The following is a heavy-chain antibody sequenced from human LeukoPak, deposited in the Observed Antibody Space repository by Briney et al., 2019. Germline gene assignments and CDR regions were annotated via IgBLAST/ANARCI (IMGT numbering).Heavy chain of an antibody. CDR3: AKDRATRRWGTQEFDY. Sequence: EGSLRLSCVASGFSFSTYGLHWVRQAPGKGLEWVSAISGSGGSTYYADSVKGRFTISRDNSKNALYLQMNSLRAEDTAVYYCAKDRATRRWGTQEFDYWGQGTLVTVSS. CDR1: GFSFSTYG. D-gene: IGHD3-16*01. V-gene: IGHV3-23*01. J-gene: IGHJ4*02. CDR2: ISGSGGST.